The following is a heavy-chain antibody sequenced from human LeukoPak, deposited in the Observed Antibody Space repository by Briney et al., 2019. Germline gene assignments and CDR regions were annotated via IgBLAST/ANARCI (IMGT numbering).Heavy chain of an antibody. CDR3: ARAPGYSSGWYGARGTSRYFDY. CDR1: GGSFSGYY. V-gene: IGHV4-34*01. J-gene: IGHJ4*02. D-gene: IGHD6-19*01. Sequence: SETLSLTCAVYGGSFSGYYWSWIRQPPGKGLEWIGEINHSGSANYNPSLKSRVTISVDTSKNQFSLKLSSVTAADTAVYYCARAPGYSSGWYGARGTSRYFDYWGQGTLVTVSS. CDR2: INHSGSA.